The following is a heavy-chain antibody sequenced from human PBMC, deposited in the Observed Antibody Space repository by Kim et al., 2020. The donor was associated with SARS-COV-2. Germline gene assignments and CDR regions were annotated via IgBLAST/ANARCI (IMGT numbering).Heavy chain of an antibody. V-gene: IGHV4-34*01. CDR2: INHSGST. CDR1: GGSFSGYY. Sequence: SETLSLTCAVYGGSFSGYYWSWIRQPPGKGLEWIGEINHSGSTNYNPSLKSRVTISVDTSKNQFSLKLSSVTAADTAVYYCARARKVLRGWFDPWGQGTLVTVSS. J-gene: IGHJ5*02. CDR3: ARARKVLRGWFDP.